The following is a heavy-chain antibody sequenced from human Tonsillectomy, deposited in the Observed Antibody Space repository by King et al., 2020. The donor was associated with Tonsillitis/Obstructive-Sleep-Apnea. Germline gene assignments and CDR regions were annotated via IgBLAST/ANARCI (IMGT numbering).Heavy chain of an antibody. J-gene: IGHJ4*02. CDR3: ARGYYYDSSGH. CDR1: GGSISSYY. V-gene: IGHV4-59*01. CDR2: IYYSGST. D-gene: IGHD3-22*01. Sequence: VQLQESGPGLVKPSETLSLTCTVSGGSISSYYWSWIRQPPGKGLEWIGYIYYSGSTNYNPSLKSRVTISVDTSKNQFSLKLSSVTAADTAVYYCARGYYYDSSGHRGQGTLVTVSS.